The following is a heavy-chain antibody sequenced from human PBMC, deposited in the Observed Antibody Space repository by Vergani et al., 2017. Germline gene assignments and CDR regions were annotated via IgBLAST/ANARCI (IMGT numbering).Heavy chain of an antibody. Sequence: QVQLQESGPGLVKPSETLSLTCVVSGFSISSGYYWAWIRQPPGKGLEWIGNVFHSGSTDFNPSLKSRVTILVDTSKNQFSLKLSSVTAADTAVYYCARAQIAAAASWGGSMDVWGKGTTVTVSS. CDR3: ARAQIAAAASWGGSMDV. CDR2: VFHSGST. V-gene: IGHV4-38-2*01. CDR1: GFSISSGYY. D-gene: IGHD6-13*01. J-gene: IGHJ6*03.